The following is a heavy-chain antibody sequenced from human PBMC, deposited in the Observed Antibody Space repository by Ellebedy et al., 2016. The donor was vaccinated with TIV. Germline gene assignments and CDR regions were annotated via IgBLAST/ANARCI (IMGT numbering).Heavy chain of an antibody. CDR2: IIPIFGTA. V-gene: IGHV1-69*06. D-gene: IGHD4-23*01. CDR3: ARDPVVYYYYGMDV. J-gene: IGHJ6*02. CDR1: GGTFSSYA. Sequence: SVKVSCXASGGTFSSYAISWVRQAPGQGLEWMGGIIPIFGTANYAQKFQGRVTITADKSTSTAYMELSSLRSEDTAVYYCARDPVVYYYYGMDVWGQGTTVTVSS.